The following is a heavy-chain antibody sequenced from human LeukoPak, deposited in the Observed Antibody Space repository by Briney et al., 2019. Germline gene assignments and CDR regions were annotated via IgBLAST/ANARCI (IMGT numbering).Heavy chain of an antibody. CDR2: IKSDGSST. CDR3: ARSDWFDP. V-gene: IGHV3-74*01. J-gene: IGHJ5*02. Sequence: GGSLRLSCAASGFTFSSYGMHWVRQAPGKGLLWVSRIKSDGSSTIYADSVKGRFTISRDNAKNTLYLQMNSLRAEDTAVYYCARSDWFDPWGQGTLVTVSS. CDR1: GFTFSSYG.